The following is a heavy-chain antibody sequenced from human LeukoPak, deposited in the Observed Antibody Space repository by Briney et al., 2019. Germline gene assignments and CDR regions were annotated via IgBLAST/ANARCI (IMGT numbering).Heavy chain of an antibody. J-gene: IGHJ4*02. D-gene: IGHD3-3*01. CDR2: INHSGST. CDR3: ARGGVTIFGVVINEEYYFDY. CDR1: GGSFSGYY. Sequence: SETLSLPCAVYGGSFSGYYWSWIRQPPGKGLEWIGEINHSGSTNYNPSLMSRVAMSVDTSKNQFSLNLRSVTAADTAVYYCARGGVTIFGVVINEEYYFDYWGQGTLVTVSS. V-gene: IGHV4-34*01.